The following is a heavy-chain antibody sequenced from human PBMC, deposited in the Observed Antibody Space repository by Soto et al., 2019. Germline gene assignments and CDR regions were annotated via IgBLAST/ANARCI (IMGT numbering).Heavy chain of an antibody. Sequence: SETLALTCNVSGASITSAYDWGWFRQPPGRGLEGIGSVFHRGTTYYNPTLMNRGTITLDTSNNQFSLTLRYVTAAHPAVYYCASDFWTGYPLFHSWGQAALVTVSS. J-gene: IGHJ4*02. CDR2: VFHRGTT. CDR3: ASDFWTGYPLFHS. CDR1: GASITSAYD. D-gene: IGHD3-3*01. V-gene: IGHV4-38-2*02.